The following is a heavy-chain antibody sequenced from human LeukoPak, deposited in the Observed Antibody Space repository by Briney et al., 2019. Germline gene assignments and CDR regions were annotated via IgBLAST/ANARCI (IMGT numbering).Heavy chain of an antibody. J-gene: IGHJ4*02. CDR2: INHSGST. Sequence: SETLSLTCAVYGGSFSGYYWSWIRQPPGKGLEWIGEINHSGSTNYNPSLKSRVTISVDTSKNQFSLKLSSVTAADTAVYYCAKEGRCSGGSCYLSHWGQGTLVTVSS. D-gene: IGHD2-15*01. CDR3: AKEGRCSGGSCYLSH. V-gene: IGHV4-34*01. CDR1: GGSFSGYY.